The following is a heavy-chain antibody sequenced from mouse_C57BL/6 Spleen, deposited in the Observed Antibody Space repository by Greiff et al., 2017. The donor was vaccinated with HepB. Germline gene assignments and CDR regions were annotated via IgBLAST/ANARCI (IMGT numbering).Heavy chain of an antibody. CDR1: GYTFTDYN. J-gene: IGHJ4*01. V-gene: IGHV1-18*01. CDR2: INPNNGGT. D-gene: IGHD1-1*01. Sequence: EVQGVESGPELVKPGASVKIPCKASGYTFTDYNMDWVKQSHGKSLEWIGDINPNNGGTIYNQKFKGKATLTVDKSSSTAYMELRSLTSEDTAVYYCARSYYGSSSYYAMDYWGQGTSVTVSS. CDR3: ARSYYGSSSYYAMDY.